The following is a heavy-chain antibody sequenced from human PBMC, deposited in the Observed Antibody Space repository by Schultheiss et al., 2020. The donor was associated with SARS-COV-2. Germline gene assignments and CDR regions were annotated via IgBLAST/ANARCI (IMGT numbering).Heavy chain of an antibody. CDR2: MYYSGST. J-gene: IGHJ6*02. D-gene: IGHD3-9*01. CDR3: ARGVRSHYDILTGFYRKFGGMDV. Sequence: SETLSLTCTVSGGSISSYYWSWIRQPPGKGLEWIGYMYYSGSTNYNPSLKSRVTISVDTSKNQFSLKLTSVTAADTAVYYCARGVRSHYDILTGFYRKFGGMDVWGQGTTVTVSS. CDR1: GGSISSYY. V-gene: IGHV4-59*12.